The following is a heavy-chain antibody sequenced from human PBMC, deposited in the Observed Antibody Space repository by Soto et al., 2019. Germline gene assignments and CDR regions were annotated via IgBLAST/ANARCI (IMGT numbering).Heavy chain of an antibody. J-gene: IGHJ6*02. CDR1: GYNLREYG. CDR3: GREGQPLAQEQYFQFNGVDV. Sequence: QVHLVQSGVEVKKPGASVKVSCTAHGYNLREYGVSWLRQVPGQGFEWMGWISGDNVNRRSSKRFQDRLTMTTDTSQNKASMELRSLRTADTAVYFCGREGQPLAQEQYFQFNGVDVWGQGTSVTVSS. CDR2: ISGDNVNR. D-gene: IGHD6-13*01. V-gene: IGHV1-18*01.